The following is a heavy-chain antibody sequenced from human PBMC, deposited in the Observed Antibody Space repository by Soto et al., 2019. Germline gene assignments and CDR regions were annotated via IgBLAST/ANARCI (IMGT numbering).Heavy chain of an antibody. CDR1: GGSIHTSNLF. V-gene: IGHV4-39*01. J-gene: IGHJ4*02. CDR3: ARINVTIDL. D-gene: IGHD3-3*01. CDR2: IHYGGNA. Sequence: QGQRQESGPVLVGPSVTLYLTCTVSGGSIHTSNLFWAWVRQPPGKGLEWIASIHYGGNAYYSPSLSTRVTMSRDTSDNRVSLEMTSVTAADTAVYYCARINVTIDLWGQGTLVTVSS.